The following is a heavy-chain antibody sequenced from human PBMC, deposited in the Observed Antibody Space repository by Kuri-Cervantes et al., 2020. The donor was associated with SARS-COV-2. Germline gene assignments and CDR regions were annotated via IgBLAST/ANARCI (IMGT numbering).Heavy chain of an antibody. CDR3: GRVVSYGYEDY. Sequence: GESLKISCAASGFKFGNYGMYWVRQAPGKGLGWLAYIRYDGGNEYYGDAVRGRLSISRDNAKNSLYLQMNSLRAEGTAVYYCGRVVSYGYEDYWGQGTLVTVSS. D-gene: IGHD5-18*01. J-gene: IGHJ4*02. V-gene: IGHV3-30*02. CDR1: GFKFGNYG. CDR2: IRYDGGNE.